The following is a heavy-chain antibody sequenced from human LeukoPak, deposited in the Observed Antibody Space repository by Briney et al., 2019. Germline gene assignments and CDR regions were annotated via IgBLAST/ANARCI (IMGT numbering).Heavy chain of an antibody. V-gene: IGHV1-2*02. J-gene: IGHJ4*02. CDR2: INPNSGGT. CDR3: ARDYLPEVVPAAGVDY. D-gene: IGHD2-2*01. CDR1: GYTFADYH. Sequence: ASVTVSCKASGYTFADYHIHWVRQAPGQGLEWMGWINPNSGGTNYAQKFQGRVTMTRDTSISTAYMELSRLRSDDTAVYYCARDYLPEVVPAAGVDYWGQGTLVTVSS.